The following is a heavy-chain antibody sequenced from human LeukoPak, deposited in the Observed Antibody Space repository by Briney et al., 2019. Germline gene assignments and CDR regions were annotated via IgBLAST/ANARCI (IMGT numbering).Heavy chain of an antibody. D-gene: IGHD1-26*01. V-gene: IGHV3-48*03. CDR3: ARRLIVGATSHYYYYMDV. Sequence: GGSLRLSCAASGFTFSSYEMNWVRQAPGKGLEWVSYISTTGSSIYYADSVKGRFTISRDNVKNLLYLQMNSLRAEDTAVYYCARRLIVGATSHYYYYMDVWGKGTTVTVSS. CDR2: ISTTGSSI. CDR1: GFTFSSYE. J-gene: IGHJ6*03.